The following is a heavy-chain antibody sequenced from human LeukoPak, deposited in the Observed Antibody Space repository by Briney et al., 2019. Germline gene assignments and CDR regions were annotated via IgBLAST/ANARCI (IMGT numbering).Heavy chain of an antibody. CDR3: ARVPVAAARQWLDAFDI. CDR2: IKQDGSEK. CDR1: GFTFSSYW. D-gene: IGHD6-6*01. V-gene: IGHV3-7*01. J-gene: IGHJ3*02. Sequence: GGSLRLSCAASGFTFSSYWMSWVRQAPGKGLECVANIKQDGSEKYYVDSVKGRFTISRDNAKNSLYLQMNSLRAEDTAVYYCARVPVAAARQWLDAFDIWGQGTMVTVSS.